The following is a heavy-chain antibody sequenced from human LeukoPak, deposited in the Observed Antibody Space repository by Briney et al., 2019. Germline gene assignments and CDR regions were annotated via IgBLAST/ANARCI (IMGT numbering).Heavy chain of an antibody. V-gene: IGHV4-34*01. CDR1: GVSFSGYY. D-gene: IGHD1-7*01. CDR2: INHSGST. J-gene: IGHJ4*02. CDR3: AEVELGY. Sequence: SETLSLTCAVYGVSFSGYYWSWIRQPPGKGLEWIGEINHSGSTNYNPSLKSRVTISVDTSKNQFSLELSSVPAADTAVYYCAEVELGYWGEGTLVSVSS.